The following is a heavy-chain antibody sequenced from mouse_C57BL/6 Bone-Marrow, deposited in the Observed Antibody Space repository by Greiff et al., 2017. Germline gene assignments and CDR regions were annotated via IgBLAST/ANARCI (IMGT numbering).Heavy chain of an antibody. CDR1: GFTFSDYY. CDR2: ISNGGGST. CDR3: ARRPGRSLRDAMDY. Sequence: DVKLVESGGGLVQPGGSLKLSCAASGFTFSDYYMYWVRQTPEKRLEWVAYISNGGGSTYYPDTVKGRFTISRDNAKNTLYLQMSRLKSEDTAMYYCARRPGRSLRDAMDYWGQGTSVTVSS. J-gene: IGHJ4*01. D-gene: IGHD1-1*01. V-gene: IGHV5-12*01.